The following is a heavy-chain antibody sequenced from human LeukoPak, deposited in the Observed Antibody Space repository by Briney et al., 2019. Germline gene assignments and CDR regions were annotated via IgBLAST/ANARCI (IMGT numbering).Heavy chain of an antibody. CDR1: GFTFSSYA. CDR3: AAQKGMTKLTDY. CDR2: IYSGGST. D-gene: IGHD1-14*01. V-gene: IGHV3-66*04. Sequence: GGSLRLSCAASGFTFSSYAMHWVRQAPGKGLEWVSVIYSGGSTYYADSVKGRFTISRDNSKNTLYLQMNSLRAEDTAVYYCAAQKGMTKLTDYWGQGTLVTVSS. J-gene: IGHJ4*02.